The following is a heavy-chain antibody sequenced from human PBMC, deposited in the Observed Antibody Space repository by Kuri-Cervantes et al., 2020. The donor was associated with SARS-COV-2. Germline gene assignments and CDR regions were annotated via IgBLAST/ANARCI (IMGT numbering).Heavy chain of an antibody. V-gene: IGHV3-33*08. CDR3: ARGAANYYYMDV. Sequence: GGSLRLSCVASGFTFSNYVIHWVRQAPGKGLEWVAVIWYEGENENYAGSVKGRFTISRDNSKNTVSLRMNSLRAEDTAMYYCARGAANYYYMDVWGKGTTVTVSS. D-gene: IGHD3-16*01. CDR1: GFTFSNYV. J-gene: IGHJ6*03. CDR2: IWYEGENE.